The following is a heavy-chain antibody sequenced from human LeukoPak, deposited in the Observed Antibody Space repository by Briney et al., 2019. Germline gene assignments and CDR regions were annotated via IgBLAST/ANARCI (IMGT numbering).Heavy chain of an antibody. CDR3: ARSLFYYDSSGYYYADFDY. CDR1: GFTFSDYY. J-gene: IGHJ4*02. V-gene: IGHV3-11*04. CDR2: ISSSGSTI. D-gene: IGHD3-22*01. Sequence: GGSLRLSCEASGFTFSDYYMSWIRQAPGKGLEWVSYISSSGSTIYYADSVKGRFTISRDNAKNSLYLQMNSLRAEDTAVYYCARSLFYYDSSGYYYADFDYWGQGTLVTVSS.